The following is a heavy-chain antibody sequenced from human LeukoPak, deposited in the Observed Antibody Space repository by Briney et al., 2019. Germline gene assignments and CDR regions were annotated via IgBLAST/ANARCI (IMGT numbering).Heavy chain of an antibody. CDR1: GYSFTTYW. V-gene: IGHV5-51*01. D-gene: IGHD3-3*01. CDR3: AVTNSDSQVDY. J-gene: IGHJ4*02. Sequence: GGSLQISCKGSGYSFTTYWIGWVRQMPGKGLEWMGIIYPGDSDTRYSPSFQGQVTISADKSISTAYLQWSSLKASDTAMYYCAVTNSDSQVDYWGQGTLVTVSS. CDR2: IYPGDSDT.